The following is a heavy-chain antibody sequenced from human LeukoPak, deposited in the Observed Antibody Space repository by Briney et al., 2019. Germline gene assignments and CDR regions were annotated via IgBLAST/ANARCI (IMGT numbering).Heavy chain of an antibody. CDR3: ASTDIVVVPAAHDY. CDR2: VNHSGST. V-gene: IGHV4-34*01. D-gene: IGHD2-2*01. J-gene: IGHJ4*02. CDR1: GGSFSGYY. Sequence: SETLSLTCAVYGGSFSGYYWSWIRQPPGKGLEWIGEVNHSGSTNYNPSLKSRVTISVDTSKNQFSLKLSSVTAADTAVYYCASTDIVVVPAAHDYWGQGTLVTVSS.